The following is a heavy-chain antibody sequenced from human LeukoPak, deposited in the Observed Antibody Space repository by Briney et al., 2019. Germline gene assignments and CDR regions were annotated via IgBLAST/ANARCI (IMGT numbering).Heavy chain of an antibody. CDR1: GYTFTSYD. CDR2: MNPNSGNT. V-gene: IGHV1-8*01. Sequence: GASVKVSCKASGYTFTSYDINWVRQATGQGLEWMGWMNPNSGNTGYAQKFQGRVTMTRNTSISTAYMELSSLRSEDTAVYYCARTATVTTLSNYYYYMDVWGKGTTVTVSS. CDR3: ARTATVTTLSNYYYYMDV. J-gene: IGHJ6*03. D-gene: IGHD4-17*01.